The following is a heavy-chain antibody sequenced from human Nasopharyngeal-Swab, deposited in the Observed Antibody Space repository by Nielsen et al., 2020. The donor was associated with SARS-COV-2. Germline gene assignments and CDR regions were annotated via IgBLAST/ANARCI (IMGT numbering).Heavy chain of an antibody. J-gene: IGHJ6*02. V-gene: IGHV4-31*03. CDR3: ARGNIVVVTAIIYYYSGMDV. CDR2: IYYSGST. D-gene: IGHD2-21*02. CDR1: GGSISSGGYY. Sequence: SETLSLTCTVSGGSISSGGYYWSWIRQHPGKGLEWIGYIYYSGSTCYNPSLKSRVTISVDTSKNQFSLKLSSVTAADTAVYYCARGNIVVVTAIIYYYSGMDVWGLGTTVTVSS.